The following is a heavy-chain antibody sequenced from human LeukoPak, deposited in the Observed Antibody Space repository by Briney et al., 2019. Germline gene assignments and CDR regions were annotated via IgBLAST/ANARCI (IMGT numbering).Heavy chain of an antibody. CDR2: IYTSGYT. CDR1: AGSISTYY. CDR3: ARDAGHQVSRRNYYAMDV. V-gene: IGHV4-4*07. J-gene: IGHJ6*02. D-gene: IGHD2-2*01. Sequence: SETLSLTCTVSAGSISTYYWSWIRQPAGKGLEWIGRIYTSGYTNYNPSLKSRVTISVDTSKNQFSLKLSSVTAADTAVYYCARDAGHQVSRRNYYAMDVWGQGTTVTVSS.